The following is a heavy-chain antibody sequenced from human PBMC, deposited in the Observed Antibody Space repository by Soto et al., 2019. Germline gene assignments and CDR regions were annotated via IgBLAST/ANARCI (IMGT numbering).Heavy chain of an antibody. CDR3: ARGRYCSSTSCFRDYMDV. V-gene: IGHV3-48*01. Sequence: GGSLRLSCAASGFTFSSYSMNWVRQAPGKGLEWVSYITSGSSTVYYADTVKGRFTISRDNAKNSLYLQMNSLRAEDTAVYYCARGRYCSSTSCFRDYMDVWGKGTTVTVSS. J-gene: IGHJ6*03. CDR2: ITSGSSTV. CDR1: GFTFSSYS. D-gene: IGHD2-2*01.